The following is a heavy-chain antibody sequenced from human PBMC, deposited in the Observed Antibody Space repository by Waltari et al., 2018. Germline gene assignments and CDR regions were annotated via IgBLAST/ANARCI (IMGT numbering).Heavy chain of an antibody. J-gene: IGHJ5*02. Sequence: QVEESGGGVVQPGGSLGLSCVASGYTCTTYGMHWVRQAPGKGLEWLAVISSDGSNKYYEDSVKGRFTVSRDNSKNSVYLQMNSLRPEDTALYFCAKAGGIHNYPLDPWGQGTLVTVSS. D-gene: IGHD1-26*01. CDR2: ISSDGSNK. V-gene: IGHV3-30*18. CDR3: AKAGGIHNYPLDP. CDR1: GYTCTTYG.